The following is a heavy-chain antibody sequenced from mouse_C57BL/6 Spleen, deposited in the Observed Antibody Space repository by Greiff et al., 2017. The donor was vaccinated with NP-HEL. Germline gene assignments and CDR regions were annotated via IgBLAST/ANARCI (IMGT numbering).Heavy chain of an antibody. D-gene: IGHD2-4*01. Sequence: EVQLQQSGPELVKPGASVKISCKASGYTFTDYYMNWVKQSHGKSLEWIGDINPNNGGTSYNQKFKGKATLTVDKSSSTAYMDLRSLTSEDSAVYYFANSIYYDFRYYAMDYWGQGTSVTVSS. J-gene: IGHJ4*01. V-gene: IGHV1-26*01. CDR2: INPNNGGT. CDR3: ANSIYYDFRYYAMDY. CDR1: GYTFTDYY.